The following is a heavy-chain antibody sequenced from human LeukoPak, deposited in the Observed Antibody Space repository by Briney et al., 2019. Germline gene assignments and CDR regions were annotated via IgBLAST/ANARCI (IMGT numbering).Heavy chain of an antibody. D-gene: IGHD3-3*01. J-gene: IGHJ4*02. CDR1: GGSFSGYY. CDR2: INHSGST. Sequence: SETLSLTRAVYGGSFSGYYWSWIRQPPGKGLEWIGEINHSGSTNYNPSLKSRVTISVDTSKNQFSLKLSSVTAADTAVYYCARGDFWSGYYLDYWGQGTLVTVSS. CDR3: ARGDFWSGYYLDY. V-gene: IGHV4-34*01.